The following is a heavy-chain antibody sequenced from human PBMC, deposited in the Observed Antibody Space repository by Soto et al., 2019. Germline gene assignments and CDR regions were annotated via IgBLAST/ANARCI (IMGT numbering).Heavy chain of an antibody. Sequence: EVQLVESGGGLVQPGGSLRLSCAASGFTFSSYWMSWVRQAPGKGLEWVANIKQDGSEKYYVDSVKGRFTISRDNAKNSLYLKMNSLRAEDTAVYYCARDSGYYDFWSGYYVPFYLFDYWGQGTLVTVSS. CDR1: GFTFSSYW. CDR3: ARDSGYYDFWSGYYVPFYLFDY. D-gene: IGHD3-3*01. CDR2: IKQDGSEK. V-gene: IGHV3-7*01. J-gene: IGHJ4*02.